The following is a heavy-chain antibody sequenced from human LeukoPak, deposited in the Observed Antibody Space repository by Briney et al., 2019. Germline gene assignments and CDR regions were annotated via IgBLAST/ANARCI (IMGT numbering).Heavy chain of an antibody. CDR1: GGSISNYY. CDR3: ARDPSYVAGYFDY. J-gene: IGHJ4*02. CDR2: IYTSGST. V-gene: IGHV4-4*07. Sequence: SETLSLTCTLSGGSISNYYWSWLRQPAGKGLEWIGRIYTSGSTNYNPSLKSRVTMSVDTSKNQFYLKLSSVTAADTAVYYCARDPSYVAGYFDYWGQGTQVTVFS. D-gene: IGHD3-16*01.